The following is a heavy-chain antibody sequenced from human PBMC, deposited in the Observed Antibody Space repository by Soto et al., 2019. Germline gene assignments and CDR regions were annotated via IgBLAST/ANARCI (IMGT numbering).Heavy chain of an antibody. J-gene: IGHJ5*02. V-gene: IGHV3-33*01. CDR3: ARDRTYGRGVHVREFPWFDP. Sequence: GGSLRLSCAASGFTFSSYGMHWVRQAPGKGLEWVAVIWYDGSNKYYADSVKGRFTISRDNSKNTLYLQMNSLRAEDTAVYYCARDRTYGRGVHVREFPWFDPWGQGTLVTVSS. D-gene: IGHD3-10*02. CDR2: IWYDGSNK. CDR1: GFTFSSYG.